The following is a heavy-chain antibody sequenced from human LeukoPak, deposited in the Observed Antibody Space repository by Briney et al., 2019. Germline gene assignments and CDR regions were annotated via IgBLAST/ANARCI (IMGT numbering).Heavy chain of an antibody. CDR2: IDDSGSP. V-gene: IGHV4-34*01. CDR3: ARRPGVATILRKSNYYSGIDV. Sequence: PSESLSLTCAVYGGSFSGYYWSWIRQPPGKGLEWIGEIDDSGSPTYNPSLKCRVTISVDTSKNQFSLKLSSVTAADTAVYYCARRPGVATILRKSNYYSGIDVWGKGTTVTVSS. CDR1: GGSFSGYY. J-gene: IGHJ6*04. D-gene: IGHD5-12*01.